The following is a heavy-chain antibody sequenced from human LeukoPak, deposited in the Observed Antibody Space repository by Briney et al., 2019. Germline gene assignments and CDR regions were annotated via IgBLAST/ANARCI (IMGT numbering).Heavy chain of an antibody. Sequence: SVKVSCKASGGTFSSYAISWVRQAPGQGLEWMGRIIPILGIANYAQKFQGRVTITADKSTSTAYMEPSSLRSEDTAVYYCARGFTIFGGGFDYWGQGTLVTVSS. D-gene: IGHD3-3*01. CDR2: IIPILGIA. V-gene: IGHV1-69*04. J-gene: IGHJ4*02. CDR1: GGTFSSYA. CDR3: ARGFTIFGGGFDY.